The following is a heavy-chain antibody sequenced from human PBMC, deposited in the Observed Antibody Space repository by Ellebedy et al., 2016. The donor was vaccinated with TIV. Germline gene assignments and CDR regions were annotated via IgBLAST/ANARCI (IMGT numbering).Heavy chain of an antibody. J-gene: IGHJ4*02. CDR2: INPSGGST. CDR3: ARARSSGWLHTPDY. V-gene: IGHV1-46*04. Sequence: AALVKVSCKASGYTFTSYYMHWVRQAPGQGLEWMGIINPSGGSTTYAQNLQGRVTMTRDTSTSTVYMELSSLRSEDTAVYYCARARSSGWLHTPDYWGQGTLVTVSS. D-gene: IGHD6-19*01. CDR1: GYTFTSYY.